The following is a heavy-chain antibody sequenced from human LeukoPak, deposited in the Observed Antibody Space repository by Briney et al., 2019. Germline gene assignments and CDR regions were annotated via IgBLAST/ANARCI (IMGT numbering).Heavy chain of an antibody. CDR3: ARQPSVYYFDY. D-gene: IGHD2-2*01. CDR2: IYYSGST. V-gene: IGHV4-59*08. CDR1: GGSISSDY. J-gene: IGHJ4*02. Sequence: SETLSLTCTVSGGSISSDYWSWSRQPPGKGREGSGYIYYSGSTNYNPSLKSRVTISVDTSNNQFSLKLSSVTAADTAVYYCARQPSVYYFDYWGQGTLVTVSS.